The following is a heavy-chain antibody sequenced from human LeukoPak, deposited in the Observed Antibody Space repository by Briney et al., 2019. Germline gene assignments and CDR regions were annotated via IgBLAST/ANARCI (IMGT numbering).Heavy chain of an antibody. J-gene: IGHJ3*02. CDR1: GYTFTGYY. CDR3: ARGRSQTGLDAFDI. D-gene: IGHD7-27*01. V-gene: IGHV1-2*04. Sequence: ASVKVSCKASGYTFTGYYMHWVRQAPGQGLEWMGWINPSSGGTNYAQKFQGWVTMTRDTSISTAYMELSRLRSDDTAVYYCARGRSQTGLDAFDIWGQGTMVTVSS. CDR2: INPSSGGT.